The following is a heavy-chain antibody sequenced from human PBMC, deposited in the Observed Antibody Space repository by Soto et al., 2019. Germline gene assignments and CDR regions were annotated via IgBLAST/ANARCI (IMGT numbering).Heavy chain of an antibody. J-gene: IGHJ3*02. V-gene: IGHV1-2*04. CDR3: AITFLLGYCSSTSCPGAFDI. CDR1: GYTFTGYY. D-gene: IGHD2-2*01. CDR2: INPNSGST. Sequence: GASVKVSCKASGYTFTGYYMHWVRQAPGQGLEWMGWINPNSGSTNYAQKFQGWVTMTRDTSISTAYMELSRLRSDDTAVYYCAITFLLGYCSSTSCPGAFDIWGQGTMVTVSS.